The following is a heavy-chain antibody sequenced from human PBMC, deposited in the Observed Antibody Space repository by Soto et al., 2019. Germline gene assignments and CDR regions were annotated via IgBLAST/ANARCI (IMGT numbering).Heavy chain of an antibody. CDR2: MYYSGKT. Sequence: SETLSLTCSLSGASITSTTYFWAWIRKTPGKVLEWVDSMYYSGKTHYNPSLKSRATISVDRSRNQFSLEVKSVTAADTAVYYCAKNLPRTGRFDYWGQGTVGT. V-gene: IGHV4-39*01. CDR1: GASITSTTYF. J-gene: IGHJ4*02. CDR3: AKNLPRTGRFDY.